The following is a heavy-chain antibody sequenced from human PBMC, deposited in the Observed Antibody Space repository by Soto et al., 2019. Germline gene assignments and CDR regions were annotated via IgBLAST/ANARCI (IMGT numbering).Heavy chain of an antibody. CDR1: GGSISNGDYY. CDR3: ARTRRITMIEGNNWFDP. V-gene: IGHV4-30-4*01. J-gene: IGHJ5*02. CDR2: IYYSGST. D-gene: IGHD3-22*01. Sequence: PSETLSLTCTVSGGSISNGDYYWSWIRQPPGKGLEWIGYIYYSGSTYYNPSLKSRVTISVDTSKNQFSLKLSSVTAADTAVYYCARTRRITMIEGNNWFDPWGQGTLVTVSS.